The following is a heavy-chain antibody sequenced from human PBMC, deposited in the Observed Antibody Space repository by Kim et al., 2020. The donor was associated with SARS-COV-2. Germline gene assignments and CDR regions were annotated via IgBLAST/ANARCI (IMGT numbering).Heavy chain of an antibody. J-gene: IGHJ4*02. Sequence: GGSLRLSCAASGFTFSSYGMHWVRQAPGKGLEWVAVISYDGSNKYYADSVKGRFTISRDNSKNTLYLQMNSLRAEDTAVYYCAKNSKYSSSWSHFDYWGQGTLVTVSS. D-gene: IGHD6-13*01. CDR3: AKNSKYSSSWSHFDY. V-gene: IGHV3-30*18. CDR1: GFTFSSYG. CDR2: ISYDGSNK.